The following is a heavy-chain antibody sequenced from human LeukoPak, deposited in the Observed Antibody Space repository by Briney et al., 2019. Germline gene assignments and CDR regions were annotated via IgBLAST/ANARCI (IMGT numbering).Heavy chain of an antibody. V-gene: IGHV3-53*01. CDR2: TYSDGST. CDR1: GFTVSRNY. CDR3: ARDGGSSTKEPTGGYYYYGMDV. D-gene: IGHD1-1*01. Sequence: GGSLRLSCAASGFTVSRNYMSWVRQAPGKGLEWVSFTYSDGSTSFTESVKGRFTISRDNSKNTLSLQLNSLRVEDTAAYYCARDGGSSTKEPTGGYYYYGMDVWGQGTTVTVSS. J-gene: IGHJ6*02.